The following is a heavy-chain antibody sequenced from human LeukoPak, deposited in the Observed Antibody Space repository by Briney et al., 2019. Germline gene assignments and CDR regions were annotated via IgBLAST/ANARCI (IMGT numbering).Heavy chain of an antibody. CDR1: GFTFSSYG. D-gene: IGHD2-2*01. CDR3: ARGLGAGVPAAPDY. Sequence: GRSLRLSCAASGFTFSSYGMHWVRQAPGKGLEWVAVIWYDGSNKYYADSVKGRFTISRDNSKNTLYLQMNSLRAEDTAVYYCARGLGAGVPAAPDYWGQETLVTVSS. J-gene: IGHJ4*02. V-gene: IGHV3-33*01. CDR2: IWYDGSNK.